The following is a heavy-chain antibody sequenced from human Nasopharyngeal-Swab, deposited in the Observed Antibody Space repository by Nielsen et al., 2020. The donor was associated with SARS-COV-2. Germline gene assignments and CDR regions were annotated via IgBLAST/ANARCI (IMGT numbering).Heavy chain of an antibody. D-gene: IGHD3-10*01. CDR3: AKANVLFWFGQFKNDGFDI. CDR2: ISYEGSKK. Sequence: GEFLKISCTASGFSFNNYGMHWVRQAPGKGLEWVAVISYEGSKKFYAESVEGRFTISRDYSKSTLYLQMDSLRTEDTAMYYCAKANVLFWFGQFKNDGFDIWGQGTMVAVSS. V-gene: IGHV3-30*18. CDR1: GFSFNNYG. J-gene: IGHJ3*02.